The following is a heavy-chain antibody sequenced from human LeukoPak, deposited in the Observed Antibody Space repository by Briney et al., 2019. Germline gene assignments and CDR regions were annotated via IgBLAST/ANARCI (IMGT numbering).Heavy chain of an antibody. J-gene: IGHJ6*02. Sequence: GGSLRLSCAASGFTFSSYWMSWVRQAPGKGLEWVANIKQDGSEKYYVDSVKGRFTISRDNAKNSLYLQMNSLRAEDTAVYYCARAPRAYYYYGMDVWGQGTTVTVSS. CDR1: GFTFSSYW. V-gene: IGHV3-7*03. CDR2: IKQDGSEK. CDR3: ARAPRAYYYYGMDV.